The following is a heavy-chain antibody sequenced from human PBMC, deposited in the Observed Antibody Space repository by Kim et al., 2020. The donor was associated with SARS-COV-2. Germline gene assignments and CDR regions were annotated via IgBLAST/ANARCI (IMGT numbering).Heavy chain of an antibody. CDR3: AKAGSVGTYYYYGLDV. V-gene: IGHV3-33*06. D-gene: IGHD7-27*01. CDR2: IWFDGSNA. J-gene: IGHJ6*02. Sequence: GGSLRLSCTTSGFTFKNYGMHWVRQAPGKGLEWVSGIWFDGSNAFYEDSLKGRFTISRDNFKNILYLHMNSLRAEDTAVYYCAKAGSVGTYYYYGLDVWGQGTTVTVSS. CDR1: GFTFKNYG.